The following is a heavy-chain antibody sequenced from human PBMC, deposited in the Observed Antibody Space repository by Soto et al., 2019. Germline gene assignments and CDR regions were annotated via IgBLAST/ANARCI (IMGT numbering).Heavy chain of an antibody. CDR3: ARDEMVVATGSRTWHYYYGMDV. V-gene: IGHV1-69*12. D-gene: IGHD2-15*01. CDR2: IIPIFGTA. J-gene: IGHJ6*02. Sequence: QVQLVQSGAEVKKPGSSVKVSCKSSGGTFSTYAISWVRQAPGQGLEWMGGIIPIFGTANYAQKFQGRVTITADESTTKAYMEVISLRSEDTAVYYCARDEMVVATGSRTWHYYYGMDVWGQGTTVTVSS. CDR1: GGTFSTYA.